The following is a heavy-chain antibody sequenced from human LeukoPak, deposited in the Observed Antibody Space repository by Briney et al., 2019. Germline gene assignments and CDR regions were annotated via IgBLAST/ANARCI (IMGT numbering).Heavy chain of an antibody. J-gene: IGHJ4*02. CDR3: ARDYYGSGGYFDY. D-gene: IGHD3-10*01. V-gene: IGHV4-59*01. CDR1: GGSISSDH. CDR2: IYYSGST. Sequence: PSETLSLTCTVSGGSISSDHWSWIRQPPGKGLEWIGYIYYSGSTNYNPSLKSRVTISVDTSKNQFSLKLSSVTAADTAVYYCARDYYGSGGYFDYWGQGTLVTVSS.